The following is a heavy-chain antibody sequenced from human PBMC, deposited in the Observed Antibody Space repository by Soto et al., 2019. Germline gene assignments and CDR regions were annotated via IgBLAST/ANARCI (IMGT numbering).Heavy chain of an antibody. CDR3: ARHTPAISISDH. CDR2: IYYSGST. D-gene: IGHD2-15*01. V-gene: IGHV4-30-2*03. CDR1: GGSISSGGYS. J-gene: IGHJ4*02. Sequence: SETLSLTCAVSGGSISSGGYSWSWIRQPPGKGLEWIGNIYYSGSTYYNPSLKSRVTISVDTSKNQFSLKLSSVTAADTAVYYCARHTPAISISDHWGQGTLVTVSS.